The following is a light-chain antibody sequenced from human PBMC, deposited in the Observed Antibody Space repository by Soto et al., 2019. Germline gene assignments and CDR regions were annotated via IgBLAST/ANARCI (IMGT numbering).Light chain of an antibody. V-gene: IGLV2-23*01. CDR3: CSYAGISTYYV. CDR1: SSDDGSYNL. CDR2: GGT. Sequence: QSALTQAASVSGSPGQSITISCTGTSSDDGSYNLVSWYQQHPGEAPKLMIYGGTKRPSGVSNRFSGSKSGNTASLTISGLQAVDEADYHCCSYAGISTYYVFGTGTKVTVL. J-gene: IGLJ1*01.